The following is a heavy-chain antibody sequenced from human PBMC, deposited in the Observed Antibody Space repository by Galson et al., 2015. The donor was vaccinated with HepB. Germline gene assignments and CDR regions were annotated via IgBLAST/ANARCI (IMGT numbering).Heavy chain of an antibody. J-gene: IGHJ3*02. CDR2: TYYRSTWYN. Sequence: CAISGDSVSSYSAAWHWIRQSPSRGLEWLGRTYYRSTWYNDYAVSVKSRMTINSDTSKNQFSLQVNSATPEDAAIYYCTRGHRGDEGFGIWGPGTMVIVSS. CDR1: GDSVSSYSAA. D-gene: IGHD3-16*01. CDR3: TRGHRGDEGFGI. V-gene: IGHV6-1*01.